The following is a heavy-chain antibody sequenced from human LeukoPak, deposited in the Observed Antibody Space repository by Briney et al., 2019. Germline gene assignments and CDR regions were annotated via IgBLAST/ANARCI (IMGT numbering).Heavy chain of an antibody. CDR1: GYTFSNYF. Sequence: ASVKVSCKASGYTFSNYFMNWVRQAPGQGLEWMGWINTNTGNPTYAQGFTGRFVFSLDTSVSMAYLQISSLKAEVTAVYYCARLGTPTFYYYMDVWGKGTTVTVSS. CDR3: ARLGTPTFYYYMDV. V-gene: IGHV7-4-1*04. D-gene: IGHD1-14*01. J-gene: IGHJ6*03. CDR2: INTNTGNP.